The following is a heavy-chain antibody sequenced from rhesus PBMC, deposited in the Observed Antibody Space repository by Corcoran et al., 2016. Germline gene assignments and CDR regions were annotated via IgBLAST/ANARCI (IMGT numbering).Heavy chain of an antibody. V-gene: IGHV3-136*01. J-gene: IGHJ4*01. D-gene: IGHD6-13*01. CDR2: ISFTGKTI. CDR1: GFTFSSYD. CDR3: TRGLIAAGAGHY. Sequence: EVQLVESGGGLVQPGGSLRLSCAASGFTFSSYDMSWVRQAPGKGLEWVSYISFTGKTIYNSDSVKRRFTISRDNAKNSLSLQMSSLRAEDTAVYYCTRGLIAAGAGHYWGQGVLVTVSS.